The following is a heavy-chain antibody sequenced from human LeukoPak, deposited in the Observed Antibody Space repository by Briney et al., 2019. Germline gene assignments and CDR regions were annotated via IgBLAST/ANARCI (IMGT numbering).Heavy chain of an antibody. V-gene: IGHV1-18*03. CDR3: ARNGGGLDY. Sequence: GASVKVSCKASGYTFTSYGISWVRQAPGQGLEWMGCISAGNGNTKYSQELQGRVTITRDTSASTVYMDLRSLRSEDMAVYYCARNGGGLDYWGQGTLVTVSS. CDR2: ISAGNGNT. J-gene: IGHJ4*02. CDR1: GYTFTSYG. D-gene: IGHD3-16*01.